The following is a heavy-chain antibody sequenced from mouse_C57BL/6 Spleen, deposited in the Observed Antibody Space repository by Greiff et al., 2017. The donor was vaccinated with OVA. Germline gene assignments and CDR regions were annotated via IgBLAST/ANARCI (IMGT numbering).Heavy chain of an antibody. CDR2: IWGGGGT. D-gene: IGHD1-1*01. J-gene: IGHJ3*01. V-gene: IGHV2-9*01. CDR1: GFSLTSYD. Sequence: QVQLKQSGPGLVAPSQSLSITCTVSGFSLTSYDVDWVRQPPGKGLEWLGVIWGGGGTTDNSAHMSRLSIRTDNAKIQVFLKMNSMQTDETAMDYCGNTGGGSRFAYWGQGTLVTVSA. CDR3: GNTGGGSRFAY.